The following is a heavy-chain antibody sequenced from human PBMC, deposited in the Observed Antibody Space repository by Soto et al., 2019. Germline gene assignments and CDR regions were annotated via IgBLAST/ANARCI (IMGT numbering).Heavy chain of an antibody. D-gene: IGHD2-15*01. CDR1: GFMFDNYA. Sequence: EVKLLESGGGLVPPGASARLSCITSGFMFDNYAMSWGRKSPVRGLGWVAAISGSGHGTVYTQTVQGRVIITRDKSKNTLFIQMNNLRAEDTAVYYCARGRSVDNSGGCSNYWGLGTLVSVSA. J-gene: IGHJ4*02. V-gene: IGHV3-23*01. CDR2: ISGSGHGT. CDR3: ARGRSVDNSGGCSNY.